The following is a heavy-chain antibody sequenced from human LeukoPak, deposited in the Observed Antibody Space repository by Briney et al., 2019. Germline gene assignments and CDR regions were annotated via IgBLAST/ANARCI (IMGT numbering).Heavy chain of an antibody. J-gene: IGHJ4*02. Sequence: PGGSLRLSCAASGFTFSSYGMSWVRQAPGKGLEWVSGISGGGGSAYSAESVKGRFTVSRENSKTTLYLQMNSLRAEDTAVYYCAKGSGARGPRYWGQGTLVTVSS. CDR1: GFTFSSYG. CDR3: AKGSGARGPRY. D-gene: IGHD1-26*01. V-gene: IGHV3-23*01. CDR2: ISGGGGSA.